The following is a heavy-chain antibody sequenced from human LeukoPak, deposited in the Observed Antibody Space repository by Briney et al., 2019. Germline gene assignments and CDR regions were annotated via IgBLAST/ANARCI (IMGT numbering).Heavy chain of an antibody. CDR1: GFTFSSYG. V-gene: IGHV3-30*02. CDR2: IRPDASKE. Sequence: GGSLRLSCAASGFTFSSYGMHWVHQAPGKGLEWVAFIRPDASKEYHADSVKGRFIISRDNSKKILYLQMNSLRVEDTAMYYCAKEAGLFDVWGQGAMVIVSS. J-gene: IGHJ3*01. CDR3: AKEAGLFDV.